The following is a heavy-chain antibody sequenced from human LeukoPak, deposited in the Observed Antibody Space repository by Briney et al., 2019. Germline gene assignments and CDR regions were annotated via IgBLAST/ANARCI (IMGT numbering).Heavy chain of an antibody. D-gene: IGHD3-22*01. J-gene: IGHJ4*02. Sequence: GGSLRLSCAASGFIFTDYYMSWIRQAPGKGLEWVSAISGSGGSTYYADSVKGRFTISRDNSKNTLYLQMNSLRAEDTAVYYCAKWGVYYYDSSGYQIWGQGTLVTVSS. CDR1: GFIFTDYY. V-gene: IGHV3-23*01. CDR2: ISGSGGST. CDR3: AKWGVYYYDSSGYQI.